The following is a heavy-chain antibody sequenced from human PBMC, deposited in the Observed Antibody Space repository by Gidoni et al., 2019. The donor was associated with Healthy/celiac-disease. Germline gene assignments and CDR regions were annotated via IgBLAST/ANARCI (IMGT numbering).Heavy chain of an antibody. CDR2: ISGSGGST. V-gene: IGHV3-23*01. D-gene: IGHD3-22*01. CDR3: AKEEVNAGYYDSSGYPDAFDI. CDR1: GFTFSSYA. J-gene: IGHJ3*02. Sequence: EVQLLESGGGLVQPGGSLRLSCAASGFTFSSYAMSWVRQAPGKGLECVSAISGSGGSTYYADSVKGRFTISRDNSKNTLYLQMNSLRAEDTAVYYCAKEEVNAGYYDSSGYPDAFDIWGQGTMVTVSS.